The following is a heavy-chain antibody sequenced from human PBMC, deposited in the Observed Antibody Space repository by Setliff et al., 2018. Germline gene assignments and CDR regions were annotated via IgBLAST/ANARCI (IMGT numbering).Heavy chain of an antibody. Sequence: GESLKISCKASGYTFRNYWIAWVRQMPGKGLEWMGIIFPGDSETKYSPSFQGQVTISADKSTTTAHLRWSSLKASDTATYYCATNGYSGYDHAFDIWGQGTLVTVSS. CDR1: GYTFRNYW. J-gene: IGHJ3*02. CDR3: ATNGYSGYDHAFDI. D-gene: IGHD5-12*01. V-gene: IGHV5-51*01. CDR2: IFPGDSET.